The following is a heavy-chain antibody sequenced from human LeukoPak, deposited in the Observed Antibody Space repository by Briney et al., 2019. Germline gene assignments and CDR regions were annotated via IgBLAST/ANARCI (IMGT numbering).Heavy chain of an antibody. D-gene: IGHD3-3*01. J-gene: IGHJ4*02. Sequence: SETLSLTCTVSGGSISSGDYYWSWIRQPPGKGLEWIGYIYYSGSTYYNPSLKSRVTISVDTSKNQFSLKLSPVTAADTAVYYCARQNDFWSGYFLWGQGTLVTVSS. CDR1: GGSISSGDYY. V-gene: IGHV4-30-4*01. CDR2: IYYSGST. CDR3: ARQNDFWSGYFL.